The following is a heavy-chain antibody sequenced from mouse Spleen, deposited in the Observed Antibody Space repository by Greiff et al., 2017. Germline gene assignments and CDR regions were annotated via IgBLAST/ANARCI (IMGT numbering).Heavy chain of an antibody. CDR2: IWRGGST. CDR1: GFSLTSYG. V-gene: IGHV2-5*01. CDR3: AKKGDGNYFWAMDY. J-gene: IGHJ4*01. Sequence: VQLQQSGPGLVAPSQSLSITCTVSGFSLTSYGVHWVRQSPGKGLEWLGVIWRGGSTDYNAAFMSRLSITKDNSKSQVFFKMNSLQADDTAIYYCAKKGDGNYFWAMDYWGQGTSVTVSS. D-gene: IGHD2-1*01.